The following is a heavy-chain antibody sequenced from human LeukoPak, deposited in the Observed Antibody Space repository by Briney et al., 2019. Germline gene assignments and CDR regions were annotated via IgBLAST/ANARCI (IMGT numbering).Heavy chain of an antibody. CDR2: ISSGGSTI. CDR1: GFTFSSYE. J-gene: IGHJ4*02. V-gene: IGHV3-48*03. CDR3: ARVKRDTAMVFDF. Sequence: PGGSLRLSCAASGFTFSSYEMNWVRQAPGKGLQWLSYISSGGSTIYYADSAKGRFTVSRDNAKNSLYLQMNSLRAEDTAVYYCARVKRDTAMVFDFWGQGTLVTVSS. D-gene: IGHD5-18*01.